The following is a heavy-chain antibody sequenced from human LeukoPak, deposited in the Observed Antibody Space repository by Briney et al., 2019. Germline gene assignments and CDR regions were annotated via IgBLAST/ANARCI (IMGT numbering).Heavy chain of an antibody. V-gene: IGHV3-23*01. CDR3: ARDRYDSTASYFDY. CDR2: VTSSGST. Sequence: GGSLRLSCAASGFTFSNYAMTWVRQAPGKGLEWVSAVTSSGSTYYAASVKGRFTISRNNSKNTLYLQVNRLRAEDTAVYYCARDRYDSTASYFDYWGQGTLVTVSS. D-gene: IGHD3-22*01. J-gene: IGHJ4*02. CDR1: GFTFSNYA.